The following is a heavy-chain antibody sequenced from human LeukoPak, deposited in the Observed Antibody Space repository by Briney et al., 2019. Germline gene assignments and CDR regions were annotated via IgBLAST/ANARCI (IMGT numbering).Heavy chain of an antibody. CDR2: IYYSGST. CDR3: ARPIGDYYDSSGYSNRFDP. V-gene: IGHV4-39*01. Sequence: SETLSLTCTVSGGSISSSIYYCGWIRQPPGKGLEWIGSIYYSGSTYYNPSLKSRVTISVDTSKNQFSLKLSSVTAADTAVYYCARPIGDYYDSSGYSNRFDPWGQGTLVTVSS. J-gene: IGHJ5*02. CDR1: GGSISSSIYY. D-gene: IGHD3-22*01.